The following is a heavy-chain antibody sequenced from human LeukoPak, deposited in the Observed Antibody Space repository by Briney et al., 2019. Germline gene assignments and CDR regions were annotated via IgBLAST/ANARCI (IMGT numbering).Heavy chain of an antibody. D-gene: IGHD2-15*01. V-gene: IGHV1-46*01. CDR1: GYTFTSYY. Sequence: ASVKVSCKASGYTFTSYYMHWVRQAPGQGLEWMGIINPSGGSTSYAQKFQGRVTMTRDTSTSTVYMELSSLRSEDTAVYYCARSVGAVVVVAATPDDWGQGTLVAVSS. CDR2: INPSGGST. J-gene: IGHJ4*02. CDR3: ARSVGAVVVVAATPDD.